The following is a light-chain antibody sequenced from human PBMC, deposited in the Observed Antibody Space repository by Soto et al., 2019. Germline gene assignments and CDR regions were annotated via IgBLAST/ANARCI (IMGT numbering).Light chain of an antibody. J-gene: IGKJ1*01. Sequence: ELVLTQSPGTLSLSPGERATLSCRVSHSVSSSYLAWYQQKPGQAPRLLIYSASSRATGIPVRFSGSGSGTDYTLTISRLEPEDFAVYYCQQYCYSFWTFGQGTKVEIK. CDR3: QQYCYSFWT. CDR2: SAS. CDR1: HSVSSSY. V-gene: IGKV3-20*01.